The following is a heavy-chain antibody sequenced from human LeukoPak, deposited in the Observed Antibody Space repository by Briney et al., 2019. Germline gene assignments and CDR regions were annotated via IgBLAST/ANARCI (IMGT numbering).Heavy chain of an antibody. J-gene: IGHJ4*02. V-gene: IGHV3-23*01. CDR2: ISGSGGST. D-gene: IGHD5-12*01. CDR1: GLTFSSYA. CDR3: AKGGSGYVKGFDY. Sequence: PGGSLRLSCAASGLTFSSYAMSWVRQAPGKGLEWVSAISGSGGSTYYADSVKGRFTISRDNSKNTLYLQMNSLRAEDTAVYYCAKGGSGYVKGFDYWGQGTLVTVSS.